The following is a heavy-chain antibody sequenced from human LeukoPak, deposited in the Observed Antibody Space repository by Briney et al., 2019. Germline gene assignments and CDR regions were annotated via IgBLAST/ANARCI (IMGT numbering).Heavy chain of an antibody. J-gene: IGHJ1*01. CDR1: GYTFTGYY. D-gene: IGHD4-17*01. CDR2: INPNSGGT. CDR3: APDYGDYAGYFQH. Sequence: ASVKVSCKASGYTFTGYYMHWVRQAPGQGLEWMGWINPNSGGTNYAQKFQGRVTMTRDTSISTAYMELSRLRSDDTAVYYCAPDYGDYAGYFQHWGQGTLVTVSS. V-gene: IGHV1-2*02.